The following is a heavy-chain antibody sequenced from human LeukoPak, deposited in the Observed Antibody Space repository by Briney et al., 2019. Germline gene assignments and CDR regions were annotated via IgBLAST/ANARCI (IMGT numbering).Heavy chain of an antibody. CDR1: GFTFSSYS. D-gene: IGHD5-12*01. V-gene: IGHV3-21*04. Sequence: GGSLRLSCAASGFTFSSYSMNWVRQAPGKGLEWVSSISSSSSYIYYADSVKGRFTISRDNAKNSLYLQMNSLRAEDTAVYYCAKDTGSGYDYFSYYFDYWGHGTLVTVSS. CDR3: AKDTGSGYDYFSYYFDY. J-gene: IGHJ4*01. CDR2: ISSSSSYI.